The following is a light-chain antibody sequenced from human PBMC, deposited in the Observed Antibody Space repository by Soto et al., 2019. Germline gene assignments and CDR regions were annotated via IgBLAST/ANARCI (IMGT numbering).Light chain of an antibody. V-gene: IGKV3-15*01. CDR3: QQYNNWSPWT. CDR2: GAS. Sequence: EIVMTQSPATLSVSPGERATLSCRASQSVSSNLAWYQQKPGQAPRLLIYGASTRATGIPARFSVSGSGTEFTLTISGLQSEDFAGYYCQQYNNWSPWTFGQGTKVEIK. J-gene: IGKJ1*01. CDR1: QSVSSN.